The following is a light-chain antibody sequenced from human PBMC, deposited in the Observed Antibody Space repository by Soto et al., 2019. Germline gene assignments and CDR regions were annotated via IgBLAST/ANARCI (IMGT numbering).Light chain of an antibody. CDR1: QRISSY. J-gene: IGKJ4*01. CDR2: GTS. CDR3: QQSYNTPL. V-gene: IGKV1-39*01. Sequence: DIQMTQFPSSLSASIGDRVTITCRTSQRISSYLNWYQQIPGKAPKLLIYGTSSLQSGVPSRFSGSGSGTAFTLTISSLQPEDFATYYCQQSYNTPLFGGGTKVEIK.